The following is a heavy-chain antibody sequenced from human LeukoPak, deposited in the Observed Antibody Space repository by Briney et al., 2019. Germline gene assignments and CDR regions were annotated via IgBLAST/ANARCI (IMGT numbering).Heavy chain of an antibody. CDR1: GASFSGNY. CDR2: INHSGTI. V-gene: IGHV4-34*01. J-gene: IGHJ4*01. D-gene: IGHD3-10*01. Sequence: SETPSLTCAVYGASFSGNYWIWIRQPPGKGLEWIGEINHSGTITYKPSLKSRLTISADTSKNQFSLKLSSVTAADTAVYYCARYCGSENYCISYWGQGTLVTVSS. CDR3: ARYCGSENYCISY.